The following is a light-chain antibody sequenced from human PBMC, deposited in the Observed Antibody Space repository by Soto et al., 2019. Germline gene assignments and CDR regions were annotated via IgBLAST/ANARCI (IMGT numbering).Light chain of an antibody. V-gene: IGKV3-15*01. J-gene: IGKJ1*01. CDR1: QSLSDT. CDR3: QQYRSWPRT. Sequence: EIVMTQSPATLSVSPGERATLSCRASQSLSDTLAWYQQKPGQAPRLLIYGASTRATGIPARLTGSGSGTEFTLTISSLQSEDIAFYYCQQYRSWPRTFGQGTKVEIK. CDR2: GAS.